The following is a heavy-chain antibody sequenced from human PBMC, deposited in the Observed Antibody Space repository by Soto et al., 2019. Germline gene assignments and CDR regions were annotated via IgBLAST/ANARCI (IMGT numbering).Heavy chain of an antibody. D-gene: IGHD6-6*01. CDR2: VSYDGSHK. J-gene: IGHJ4*02. CDR3: AKEMYPRTVLDSSSPWGDY. CDR1: GITFTTYG. Sequence: QVQLVQSGEGVIQPGKSLRLSCAASGITFTTYGMHWVRQTPGKGLEWVAVVSYDGSHKYYADSVKGRFTISRDDSKNTLYLQMNSLRVEDTAVYYCAKEMYPRTVLDSSSPWGDYWGQGTLVTVSS. V-gene: IGHV3-30*18.